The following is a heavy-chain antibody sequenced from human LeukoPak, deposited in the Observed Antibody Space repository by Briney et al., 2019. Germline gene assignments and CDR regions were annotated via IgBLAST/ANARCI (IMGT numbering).Heavy chain of an antibody. D-gene: IGHD1-26*01. CDR1: GFTFSGYW. Sequence: GGSLRLSCAASGFTFSGYWMHWVRQAPGKGLVWVSRINSDGAATNYADSVKGRFTISRDNARNTLYLQMNSLGADDTAVYYCARASGTYPFDYWGQGTLVTVSS. J-gene: IGHJ4*02. CDR2: INSDGAAT. CDR3: ARASGTYPFDY. V-gene: IGHV3-74*01.